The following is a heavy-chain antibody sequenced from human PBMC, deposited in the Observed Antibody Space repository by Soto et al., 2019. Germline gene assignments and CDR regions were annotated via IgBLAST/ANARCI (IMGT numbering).Heavy chain of an antibody. CDR3: ARGASPIVVVPAAYFDY. D-gene: IGHD2-2*01. J-gene: IGHJ4*02. CDR1: GFTFSSYG. V-gene: IGHV3-33*01. Sequence: GGSLRLSCAASGFTFSSYGMHWVRQAPGKGLEWVAVIWYDGSNKYYADSVKGRFTISRDNSKNTLYLQMNSLRAEDTAVYYCARGASPIVVVPAAYFDYWGQGTLVTVSS. CDR2: IWYDGSNK.